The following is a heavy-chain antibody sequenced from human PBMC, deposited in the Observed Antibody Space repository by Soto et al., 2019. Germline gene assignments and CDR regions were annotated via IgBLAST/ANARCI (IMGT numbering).Heavy chain of an antibody. D-gene: IGHD6-19*01. CDR2: ISSSSSTI. V-gene: IGHV3-48*01. Sequence: QPGGSLRLSCAASGFIFSSYGMNWVRQAPGKGLEWVSFISSSSSTIYYADSVKGRFTISRDNSKNTLYLQMNSLRAEDTAVYYCAKELHTSSGWSQVIYWGQGTLVTVSS. J-gene: IGHJ4*02. CDR1: GFIFSSYG. CDR3: AKELHTSSGWSQVIY.